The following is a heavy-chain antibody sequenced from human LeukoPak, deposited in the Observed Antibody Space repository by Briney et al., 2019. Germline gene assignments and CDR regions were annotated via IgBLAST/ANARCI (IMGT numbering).Heavy chain of an antibody. CDR1: GGSISSYY. J-gene: IGHJ5*02. D-gene: IGHD3-22*01. Sequence: SETLSLTSTVSGGSISSYYWSWIRQPPGKGLEWIGYIYYSGSTNYNPSLKSRVTISVDTSKNQFSLKLSSVTAADTAVYYCAREKTYYYDSSGYYLRWFDPWGQGTLVTVSS. CDR2: IYYSGST. CDR3: AREKTYYYDSSGYYLRWFDP. V-gene: IGHV4-59*01.